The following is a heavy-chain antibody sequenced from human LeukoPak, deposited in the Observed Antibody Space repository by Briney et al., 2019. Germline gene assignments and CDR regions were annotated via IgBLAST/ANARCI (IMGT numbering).Heavy chain of an antibody. CDR1: GFTFSSYS. D-gene: IGHD4-17*01. CDR2: ISSSSSYI. J-gene: IGHJ4*02. Sequence: PGGSLRLSCAASGFTFSSYSMSWVRQAPGKGLEWVSSISSSSSYIYYADSVKGRFTISRDNAKNSLYLQMNSLRAEDTAVYYCARGNPTVTKSWMFFDYWGQGTLVTVSS. V-gene: IGHV3-21*01. CDR3: ARGNPTVTKSWMFFDY.